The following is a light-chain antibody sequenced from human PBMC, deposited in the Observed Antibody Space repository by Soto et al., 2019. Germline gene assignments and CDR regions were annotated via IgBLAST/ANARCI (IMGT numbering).Light chain of an antibody. V-gene: IGLV2-14*01. CDR2: EVS. Sequence: QSVLTQPASVSGSPGQSITISCTGTSSDVGGYNFVSWYQQYPGKAPKFMIYEVSNRPSGVSNRFSGSKSGNTASLTISGLQAEDEADYYCSSYTSSDTWVFGGGTKLTVL. J-gene: IGLJ3*02. CDR1: SSDVGGYNF. CDR3: SSYTSSDTWV.